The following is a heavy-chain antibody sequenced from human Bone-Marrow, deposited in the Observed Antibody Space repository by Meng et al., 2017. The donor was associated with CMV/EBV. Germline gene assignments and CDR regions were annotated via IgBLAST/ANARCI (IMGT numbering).Heavy chain of an antibody. Sequence: GESLKIPCAASGFTFSSYWMSWVRQAPGKGLEWVANIKQDGSEKYYVDSVKGRFTISRDNAKNSLYLQMNSLRAEDTAVYYCARIYYDFWSGYHALTADYWGQGTLVTVSS. CDR3: ARIYYDFWSGYHALTADY. J-gene: IGHJ4*02. CDR2: IKQDGSEK. V-gene: IGHV3-7*01. CDR1: GFTFSSYW. D-gene: IGHD3-3*01.